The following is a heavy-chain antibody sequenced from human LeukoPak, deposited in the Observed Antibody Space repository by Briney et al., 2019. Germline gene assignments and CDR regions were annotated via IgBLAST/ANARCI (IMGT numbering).Heavy chain of an antibody. CDR2: IYYSGST. V-gene: IGHV4-39*07. J-gene: IGHJ4*02. Sequence: SETLSLTCTVSGGSISSSSYYWGWIRQPPGKGLEWMGSIYYSGSTYYNPSLKSRVTISVDTSKNQFSLKLNSVTAADTAVYYCARLSSSWPYQFDYWGQGTLVTVSS. D-gene: IGHD6-13*01. CDR3: ARLSSSWPYQFDY. CDR1: GGSISSSSYY.